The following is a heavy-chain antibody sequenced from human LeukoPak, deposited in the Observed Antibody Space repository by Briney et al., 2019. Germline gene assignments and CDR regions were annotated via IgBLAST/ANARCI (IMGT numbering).Heavy chain of an antibody. CDR1: GFTFSSYG. CDR3: AKVRYFDWSIDY. V-gene: IGHV3-23*01. CDR2: ISGSGGST. D-gene: IGHD3-9*01. Sequence: GGSLRLSCAASGFTFSSYGMSWVRQAPGKGLEWVSAISGSGGSTYYADSVKGRFPISRDNSKNTLYLQMNSLRAEDTAVYYCAKVRYFDWSIDYWGQGTLVTVSS. J-gene: IGHJ4*02.